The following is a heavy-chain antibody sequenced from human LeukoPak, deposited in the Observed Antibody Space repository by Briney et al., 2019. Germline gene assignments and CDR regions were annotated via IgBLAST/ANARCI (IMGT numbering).Heavy chain of an antibody. D-gene: IGHD6-19*01. Sequence: GGSLRLSCADSGFTFSSYSMNWVRQAPGKGLEWVSSISSSSSYIYYADSVKGRFTISRDNAKNSLYLQMNSLRAEDTAVYYCARSQWLATPDYVDYWGQGTLVTVSS. V-gene: IGHV3-21*01. CDR1: GFTFSSYS. CDR3: ARSQWLATPDYVDY. CDR2: ISSSSSYI. J-gene: IGHJ4*02.